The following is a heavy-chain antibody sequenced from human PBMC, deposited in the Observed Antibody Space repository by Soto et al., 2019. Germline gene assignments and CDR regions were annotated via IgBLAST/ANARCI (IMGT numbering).Heavy chain of an antibody. Sequence: HPGGSLRLSCAASGFTFNNYGMHWARQAPGKGLEWVAFISYDGGNKYYPDSVKGRFTISRDNSKNTLYLQMNSLRAEDTAMYYCAGGKYYFDYCGQGTLVTVSS. D-gene: IGHD1-26*01. J-gene: IGHJ4*02. CDR2: ISYDGGNK. CDR1: GFTFNNYG. CDR3: AGGKYYFDY. V-gene: IGHV3-30*02.